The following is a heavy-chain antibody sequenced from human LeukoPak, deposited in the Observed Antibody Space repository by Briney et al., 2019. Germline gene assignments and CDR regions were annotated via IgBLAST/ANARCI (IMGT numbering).Heavy chain of an antibody. J-gene: IGHJ4*02. V-gene: IGHV3-30*18. CDR3: AKRGDCSGGSCYCFDY. D-gene: IGHD2-15*01. CDR1: GFTFSKYG. CDR2: ISYDGSNK. Sequence: GRSLRLSCAASGFTFSKYGMHWVRQAPGKGLEWVALISYDGSNKYYADSVKGRFTISRDNSKNTLYLQMNSLRPEDTAVYYCAKRGDCSGGSCYCFDYWGQGTLVTVSS.